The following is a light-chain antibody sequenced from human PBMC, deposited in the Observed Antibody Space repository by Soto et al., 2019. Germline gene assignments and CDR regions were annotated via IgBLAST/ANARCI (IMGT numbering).Light chain of an antibody. Sequence: EVVLTQSPGTLSLSPGERATLYCRASQAVSSILLAWYQQKPGQAPRLLIYGASSRATGIPDRFSGSGSGTDFTLTVSRLEPEDFAVYYCQQHGTSPIFGGGTKVEIK. CDR1: QAVSSIL. CDR2: GAS. J-gene: IGKJ4*01. CDR3: QQHGTSPI. V-gene: IGKV3-20*01.